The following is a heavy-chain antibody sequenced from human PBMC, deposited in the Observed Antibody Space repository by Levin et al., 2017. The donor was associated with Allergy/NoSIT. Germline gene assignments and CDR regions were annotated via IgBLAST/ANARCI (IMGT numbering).Heavy chain of an antibody. D-gene: IGHD2-15*01. Sequence: GESLKISCAASGFSFSSHWMSWVRQAPGKGLEWVVNINQDGSEKYYEDSVKGRLTVSRDNAKNSLYLQMSSLRAEDTAVYYCARDGVDAGVYFDYWGQGTLVTVSS. CDR1: GFSFSSHW. CDR2: INQDGSEK. CDR3: ARDGVDAGVYFDY. J-gene: IGHJ4*02. V-gene: IGHV3-7*01.